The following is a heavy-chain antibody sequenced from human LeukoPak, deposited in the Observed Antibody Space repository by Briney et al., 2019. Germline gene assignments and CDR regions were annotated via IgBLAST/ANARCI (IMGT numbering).Heavy chain of an antibody. J-gene: IGHJ4*02. Sequence: GGSLRLSCAVSGFIFSRYEMNWVRQAPGKGLEWLSYISSSSGTIYYADSVKGRFTVSRDNAKSSLYLQMSSLRAEDTAVYYCARGEVGATDYFDYWGQGTLVTVSS. CDR3: ARGEVGATDYFDY. CDR1: GFIFSRYE. CDR2: ISSSSGTI. D-gene: IGHD1-26*01. V-gene: IGHV3-48*03.